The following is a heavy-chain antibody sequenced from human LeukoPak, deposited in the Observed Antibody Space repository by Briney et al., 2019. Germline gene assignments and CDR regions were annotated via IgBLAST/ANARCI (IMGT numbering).Heavy chain of an antibody. CDR1: GGSINTYY. V-gene: IGHV4-59*01. CDR3: ARHTVAGSSY. CDR2: IYYSGST. D-gene: IGHD6-19*01. J-gene: IGHJ4*02. Sequence: PSETLSLTCTVSGGSINTYYWSWIRQPPGKGLEWIGYIYYSGSTNYNPSLKSRVTISVDTSKNQFSLKLSSVTAADTAVYYCARHTVAGSSYWGQGTLVTVSS.